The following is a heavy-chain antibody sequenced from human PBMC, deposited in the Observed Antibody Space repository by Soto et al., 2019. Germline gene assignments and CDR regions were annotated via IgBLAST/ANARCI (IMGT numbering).Heavy chain of an antibody. Sequence: GGSLRLSCAASGFTFDDYAMHWVRQAPGKGLEWVSGISWNSGSIGYADSVKGRFTISRDNAKNALYLQMNSLRAEDTALYYCAKDHGYSSWGNIDYWGQGTLVTVSS. CDR1: GFTFDDYA. D-gene: IGHD6-13*01. V-gene: IGHV3-9*01. CDR2: ISWNSGSI. J-gene: IGHJ4*02. CDR3: AKDHGYSSWGNIDY.